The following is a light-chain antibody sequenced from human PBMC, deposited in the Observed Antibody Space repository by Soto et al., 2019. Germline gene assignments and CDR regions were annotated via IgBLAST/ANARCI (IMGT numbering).Light chain of an antibody. CDR1: SSDIGDYNY. CDR2: EVN. Sequence: QSVLTQPPSASGSPGQSVTVSCTGSSSDIGDYNYVSWYQQHPGKAPKVMIYEVNKRPSGVPDRFSGSKSGNTASLTVSGLQAEDEADYYCCSYAGSNNYVFGTGTKVT. CDR3: CSYAGSNNYV. V-gene: IGLV2-8*01. J-gene: IGLJ1*01.